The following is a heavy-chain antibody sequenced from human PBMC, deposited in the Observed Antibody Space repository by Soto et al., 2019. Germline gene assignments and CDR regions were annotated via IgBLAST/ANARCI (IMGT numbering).Heavy chain of an antibody. D-gene: IGHD5-18*01. J-gene: IGHJ5*02. CDR2: ISYDGSNK. CDR3: AKGRAQLWLLWFDP. CDR1: GFTFSSYA. Sequence: VGSLRLSCAASGFTFSSYAMHWVRQAPGKGLEWVAVISYDGSNKYYADSVKGRFTISRDNSKNTLYLQMNSLRAEDTAVYYCAKGRAQLWLLWFDPWGQGTLVTVSS. V-gene: IGHV3-30*04.